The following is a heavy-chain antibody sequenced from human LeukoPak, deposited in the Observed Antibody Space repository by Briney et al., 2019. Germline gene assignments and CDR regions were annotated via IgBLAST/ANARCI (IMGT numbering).Heavy chain of an antibody. J-gene: IGHJ6*03. D-gene: IGHD1-14*01. V-gene: IGHV4-59*01. CDR3: TSGTLSYYYMDV. CDR2: NSGST. Sequence: SETLSLTCTVSGVSISSYYWSWIRQPPGKGLEWIGYNSGSTNYNPSLKSRVTVSVDTSKNQFSLKLSSVTAADTAVYYCTSGTLSYYYMDVWGKGTTVTISS. CDR1: GVSISSYY.